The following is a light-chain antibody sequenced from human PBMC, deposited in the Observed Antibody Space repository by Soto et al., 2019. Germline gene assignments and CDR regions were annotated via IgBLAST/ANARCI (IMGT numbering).Light chain of an antibody. CDR3: QQYTNYPWT. CDR2: DVS. CDR1: QSISSW. V-gene: IGKV1-5*01. J-gene: IGKJ1*01. Sequence: DIPMTQSPATLSASVGDRVTITCRASQSISSWLAWYQQRPGKAPNLLIYDVSSLESGVPSSFSGSGSGTEFTLTISSLQPDDFTTYYCQQYTNYPWTFGQGTKVEIK.